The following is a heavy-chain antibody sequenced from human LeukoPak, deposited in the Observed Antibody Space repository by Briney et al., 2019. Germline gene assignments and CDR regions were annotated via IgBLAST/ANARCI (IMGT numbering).Heavy chain of an antibody. V-gene: IGHV4-31*03. CDR1: GGSISSGGYY. D-gene: IGHD5-18*01. J-gene: IGHJ4*02. CDR2: IYYSGST. Sequence: PSETLSLTCTVSGGSISSGGYYWSWIRQHPGKGLEWIGYIYYSGSTYYNPSLKSRVTISVDTSKNQFSLKLSSVTAADTAVYYCAREDVDTAMFGYWGQGTLVTVSS. CDR3: AREDVDTAMFGY.